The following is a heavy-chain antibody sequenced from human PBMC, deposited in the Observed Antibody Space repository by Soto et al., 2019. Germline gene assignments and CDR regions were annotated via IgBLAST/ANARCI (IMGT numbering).Heavy chain of an antibody. J-gene: IGHJ4*02. CDR2: IYHSGST. CDR3: AREDHYDFWSGYYDG. D-gene: IGHD3-3*01. Sequence: QMQLQESGPGLVKPSGTLSLTCAVSSGSISSSNWWSWVRQPPGKGLEWIGEIYHSGSTNYNPSRKSRVTKSVDKSKNQFSLKLSSVTAADTAVYYCAREDHYDFWSGYYDGWGQGTLVTVSS. CDR1: SGSISSSNW. V-gene: IGHV4-4*02.